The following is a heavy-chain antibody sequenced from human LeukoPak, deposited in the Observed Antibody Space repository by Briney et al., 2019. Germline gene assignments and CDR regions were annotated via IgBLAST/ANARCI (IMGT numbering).Heavy chain of an antibody. V-gene: IGHV3-11*01. J-gene: IGHJ3*02. CDR3: ARGNYYDSSGSFGAFDI. D-gene: IGHD3-22*01. CDR2: ISSSGSTI. Sequence: GGSLRLSCAASGFTVSSNYMSWLRQAPGKGLEWVSYISSSGSTIYYADSVKGRFTISRDNAKNSLYLQMNSLRAEDTAVYYCARGNYYDSSGSFGAFDIWGQGTMVTVSS. CDR1: GFTVSSNY.